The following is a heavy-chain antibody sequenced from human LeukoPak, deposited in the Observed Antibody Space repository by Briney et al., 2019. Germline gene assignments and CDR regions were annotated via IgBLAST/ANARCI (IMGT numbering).Heavy chain of an antibody. Sequence: GESLRLSCAASGFTFRNYGMHWVRQAPGKGLEWVASIRTDGGEKYHADSVQGRFSISRDNSKNTLYLQRDSLRAEDTSLYYCARIGYSTSWANFDYWGQGTLVTVSS. V-gene: IGHV3-30*02. CDR2: IRTDGGEK. CDR1: GFTFRNYG. J-gene: IGHJ4*02. D-gene: IGHD6-13*01. CDR3: ARIGYSTSWANFDY.